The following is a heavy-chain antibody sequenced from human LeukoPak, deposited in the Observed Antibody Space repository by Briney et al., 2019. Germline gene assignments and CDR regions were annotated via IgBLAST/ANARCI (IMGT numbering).Heavy chain of an antibody. CDR1: GFTFRNYD. J-gene: IGHJ4*02. CDR3: ASHRRRESGSGHDY. V-gene: IGHV3-23*01. D-gene: IGHD3-10*01. Sequence: SGGSLRLSCAVSGFTFRNYDMSWVRQAPGKGLEWVSTVTGSGDRTYYADSVKGRFTISRDNSKNALYLQMNSLRAEDTAVYYCASHRRRESGSGHDYWGQGTLVTVSS. CDR2: VTGSGDRT.